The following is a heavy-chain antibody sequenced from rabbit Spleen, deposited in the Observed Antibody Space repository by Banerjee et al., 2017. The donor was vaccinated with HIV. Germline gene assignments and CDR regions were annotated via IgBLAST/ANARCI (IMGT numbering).Heavy chain of an antibody. CDR3: ARDTSSSFSSYGMDL. D-gene: IGHD1-1*01. CDR1: GFSFSSSYY. J-gene: IGHJ6*01. Sequence: QSLEESGGDLVKPGASLTLTCTASGFSFSSSYYMCWVRQAPGKGLEWIACIYGGSSGNTYYASWAKGRFTISKTSSTTVTLQATSLTVADTATYFCARDTSSSFSSYGMDLWGPGTLVTVS. CDR2: IYGGSSGNT. V-gene: IGHV1S40*01.